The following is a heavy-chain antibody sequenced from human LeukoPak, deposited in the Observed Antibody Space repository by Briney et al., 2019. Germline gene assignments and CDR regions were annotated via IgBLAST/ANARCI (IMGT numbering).Heavy chain of an antibody. J-gene: IGHJ5*02. D-gene: IGHD6-13*01. CDR2: INHSGST. CDR1: GGSFSGYY. Sequence: PSETLSLTCAVYGGSFSGYYWSWIRQPPGKGLEWIGEINHSGSTNYNPSLKSRVTISVDTSKNQFSLKLSPVTAADTAVYYCARGKGSSWADYFWFDPWGQGTLVTVSS. CDR3: ARGKGSSWADYFWFDP. V-gene: IGHV4-34*01.